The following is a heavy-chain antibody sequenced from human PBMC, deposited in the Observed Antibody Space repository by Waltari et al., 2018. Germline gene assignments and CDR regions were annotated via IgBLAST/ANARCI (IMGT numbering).Heavy chain of an antibody. CDR1: VFTFDDYA. J-gene: IGHJ4*02. V-gene: IGHV3-9*01. CDR3: AKGHSGSYGLDS. D-gene: IGHD1-26*01. Sequence: EVQLVESGGGLVQPGRSLRLSCAASVFTFDDYAMNWVRQSPGKCLEWVSGISGNSGNIGDADSVKGRFTISRDNAKNSLYLQMNSLRTGDTALYYCAKGHSGSYGLDSWGQGTLVTVSP. CDR2: ISGNSGNI.